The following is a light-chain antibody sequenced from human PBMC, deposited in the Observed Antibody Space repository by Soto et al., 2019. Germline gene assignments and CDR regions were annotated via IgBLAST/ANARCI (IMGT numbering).Light chain of an antibody. J-gene: IGLJ1*01. CDR2: DVS. Sequence: QSALTQPASVSGSPGQSITISCTGTSSDVGGYNYVSWYQQHPGKAPKFIIYDVSTRPSGVSNRFSGSKSGNTASLTISGLQAEDEADYYCSSYTGSSTLGVFGTGTKPPS. V-gene: IGLV2-14*01. CDR3: SSYTGSSTLGV. CDR1: SSDVGGYNY.